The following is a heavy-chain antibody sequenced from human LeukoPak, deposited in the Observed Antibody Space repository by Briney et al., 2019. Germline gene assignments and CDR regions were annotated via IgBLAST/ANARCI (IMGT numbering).Heavy chain of an antibody. J-gene: IGHJ3*02. V-gene: IGHV4-34*01. CDR2: INHSGST. CDR3: ARRGGYYYGSARHAFDI. D-gene: IGHD3-10*01. Sequence: SETLSLTCAVYGGSFSGYYLSWIRQPPGKGLEWIGEINHSGSTNYNPSLKSRVTISVDTSKNQFSPKLSSVTAADTAVYYCARRGGYYYGSARHAFDIWGQGTMVTVSS. CDR1: GGSFSGYY.